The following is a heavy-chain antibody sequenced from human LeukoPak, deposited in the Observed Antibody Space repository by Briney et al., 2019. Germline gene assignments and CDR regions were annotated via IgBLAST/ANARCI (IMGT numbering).Heavy chain of an antibody. Sequence: GESLQISCKGSGYTFTTYWIGWVRQMPGKGLEWMGIIYPGDSDTRYSPSFQGQVTISVDKSIRNAYLQWSSLKASDTAIYYCARQRGVVTPDYWGQGTLVTVSS. D-gene: IGHD4-23*01. CDR3: ARQRGVVTPDY. CDR1: GYTFTTYW. CDR2: IYPGDSDT. V-gene: IGHV5-51*01. J-gene: IGHJ4*02.